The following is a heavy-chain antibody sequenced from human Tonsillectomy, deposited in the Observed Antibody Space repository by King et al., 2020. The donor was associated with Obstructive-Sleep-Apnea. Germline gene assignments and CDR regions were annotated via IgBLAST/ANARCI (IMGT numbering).Heavy chain of an antibody. D-gene: IGHD6-13*01. J-gene: IGHJ5*02. CDR3: ARLSQPLVAGNWFDP. CDR1: GGSISSHY. V-gene: IGHV4-59*08. Sequence: QLQESGPGLVKPSETLSLTCTVSGGSISSHYWSWIRQPPGKGLEWIGYIYYSGSTNYNPSLKSRVTISVDTSKNQFSLKLTSVTAADTALYYCARLSQPLVAGNWFDPWGQGTLVTVSS. CDR2: IYYSGST.